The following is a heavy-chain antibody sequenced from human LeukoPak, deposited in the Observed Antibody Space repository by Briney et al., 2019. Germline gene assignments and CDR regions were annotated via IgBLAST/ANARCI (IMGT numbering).Heavy chain of an antibody. J-gene: IGHJ4*02. CDR1: GYTFTSYD. V-gene: IGHV1-8*01. CDR3: ARSLSSSWASSIDY. CDR2: MNPNSGNT. Sequence: ASVKVSCKASGYTFTSYDINWVRQATGQGLEWMGWMNPNSGNTGYAQKFQGRVTITADKSTSTAYMELSSLRSEDTAVYYCARSLSSSWASSIDYWGQGTLVTVSS. D-gene: IGHD6-6*01.